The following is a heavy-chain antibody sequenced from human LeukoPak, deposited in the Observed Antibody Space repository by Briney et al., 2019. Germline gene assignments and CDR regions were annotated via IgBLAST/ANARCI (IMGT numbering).Heavy chain of an antibody. CDR3: ARDPTASGFFDY. J-gene: IGHJ4*02. CDR2: INSDGSST. V-gene: IGHV3-74*01. CDR1: GFTFSSYW. D-gene: IGHD3-22*01. Sequence: GGSLRLSCAASGFTFSSYWMHSVRQAPGKGLVWVSRINSDGSSTSYADSVKGRFTISRDNAKNTLYLQMNSLRAEDTAVYYCARDPTASGFFDYWGQGTLVTVSS.